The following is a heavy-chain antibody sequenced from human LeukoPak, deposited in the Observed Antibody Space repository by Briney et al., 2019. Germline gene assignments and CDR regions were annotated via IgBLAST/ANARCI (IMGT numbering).Heavy chain of an antibody. V-gene: IGHV3-23*01. CDR2: ITGSGGSA. D-gene: IGHD5-12*01. CDR3: ATLPRGPTGYVGYGGEDY. J-gene: IGHJ4*02. Sequence: GGSLRLSCAASGFTFGIYAMTWVRQAPGKGLQWVSAITGSGGSAYYADSVKGRFTISRDNSKNTLYLRMNGLRAEDTAVYYCATLPRGPTGYVGYGGEDYWGQGTLVTVSS. CDR1: GFTFGIYA.